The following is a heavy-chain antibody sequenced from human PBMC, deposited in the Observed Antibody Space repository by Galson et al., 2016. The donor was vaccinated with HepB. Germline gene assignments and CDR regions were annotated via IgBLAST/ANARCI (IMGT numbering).Heavy chain of an antibody. CDR2: IKQDGSQK. Sequence: SLRLSCAASGFTSSTYWVHWVRQAPGKGLEWVASIKQDGSQKFSVDSVKGRFTISRDNSKNTLYLQMSSLRAEDTAVYFCARDVGGWGSYWGQGTLVTVSS. V-gene: IGHV3-7*01. CDR3: ARDVGGWGSY. J-gene: IGHJ4*02. D-gene: IGHD3-10*01. CDR1: GFTSSTYW.